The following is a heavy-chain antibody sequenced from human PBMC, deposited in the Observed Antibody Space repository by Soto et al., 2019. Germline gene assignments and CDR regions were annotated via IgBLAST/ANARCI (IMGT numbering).Heavy chain of an antibody. CDR1: GGSISSGGYS. Sequence: QLQLQESGSGLVKPSQTLSLTCAVSGGSISSGGYSWSWIRQPPGKGLEWIGYIYHSGSTYYNPSLKSRATISLDRPKNQFSLELSLVTAADTAVYYSARVPGPWGQGTLVTVSS. CDR2: IYHSGST. V-gene: IGHV4-30-2*01. CDR3: ARVPGP. J-gene: IGHJ5*02.